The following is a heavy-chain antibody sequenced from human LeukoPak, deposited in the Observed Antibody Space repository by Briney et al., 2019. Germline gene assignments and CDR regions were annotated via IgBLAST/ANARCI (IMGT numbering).Heavy chain of an antibody. Sequence: GGALRLSCVASGFTFSNYWMTWVRQAPGKGLEWVANIKQDGSEQYYVDSVKGRFTISRDNAKDSLYLQMNSLRAEDTAVYYCARHTGGHFDYWGQGTLVTVSS. CDR1: GFTFSNYW. V-gene: IGHV3-7*01. CDR3: ARHTGGHFDY. D-gene: IGHD1-14*01. CDR2: IKQDGSEQ. J-gene: IGHJ4*02.